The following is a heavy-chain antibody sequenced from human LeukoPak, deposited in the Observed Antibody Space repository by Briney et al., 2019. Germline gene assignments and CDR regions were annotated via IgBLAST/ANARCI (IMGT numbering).Heavy chain of an antibody. D-gene: IGHD3-22*01. CDR2: INHSGST. J-gene: IGHJ6*03. CDR1: GGSFSGYY. V-gene: IGHV4-34*01. Sequence: PSETLSLTCAVYGGSFSGYYWSWIRQPPGKGLEWIGEINHSGSTNYNPSLKSRGTISVDTSKNQFSLKLSSVTAADTAVYYCVRETPYYYDSSGYWPFYSYYMDVWGKGTTVTVSS. CDR3: VRETPYYYDSSGYWPFYSYYMDV.